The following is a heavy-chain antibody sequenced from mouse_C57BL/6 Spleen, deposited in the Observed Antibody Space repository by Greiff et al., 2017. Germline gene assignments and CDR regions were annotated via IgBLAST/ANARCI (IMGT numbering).Heavy chain of an antibody. CDR1: GFSLSTFGMG. Sequence: QVTLKECGPGILQPSQTLSLTCSFSGFSLSTFGMGVGWIRQPSGKGLEWLAHIWWDDDKYYNPALKSRLTISKDTSKNQVFLKNANVDTADTATYYCGRMKTGTPIDYWGQGTALTVSS. V-gene: IGHV8-8*01. CDR2: IWWDDDK. D-gene: IGHD4-1*01. J-gene: IGHJ2*01. CDR3: GRMKTGTPIDY.